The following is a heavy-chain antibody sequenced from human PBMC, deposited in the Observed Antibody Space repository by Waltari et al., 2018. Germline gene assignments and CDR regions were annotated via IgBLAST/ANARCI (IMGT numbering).Heavy chain of an antibody. V-gene: IGHV3-64*01. J-gene: IGHJ5*02. D-gene: IGHD3-10*01. CDR1: GFTFSSYS. Sequence: EVQLVESGGGLVQPGGSLRLSCAASGFTFSSYSMHWVRQAPGKVLEYVYAISTNGGSTYYANSVKGRFTISRDNSKNTLYLQMGSLRTEDMAVYYCARGTSWGQGTLVTVSS. CDR2: ISTNGGST. CDR3: ARGTS.